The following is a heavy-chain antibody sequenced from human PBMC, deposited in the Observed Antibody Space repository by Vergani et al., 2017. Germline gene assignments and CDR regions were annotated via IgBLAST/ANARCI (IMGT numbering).Heavy chain of an antibody. CDR1: GFTFSSYW. J-gene: IGHJ6*03. V-gene: IGHV3-7*01. D-gene: IGHD6-13*01. CDR2: IKQDGSEK. Sequence: EVQLVESGGGLVQPGGSLRLSCAASGFTFSSYWMSWVRQVPGKGLEWVANIKQDGSEKYYVDSVKGRFTISRDNAKNSLYLQMNSLRAEDTAVYYCASLGRAAAGNYYYYYMDVWGKGTTVTVSS. CDR3: ASLGRAAAGNYYYYYMDV.